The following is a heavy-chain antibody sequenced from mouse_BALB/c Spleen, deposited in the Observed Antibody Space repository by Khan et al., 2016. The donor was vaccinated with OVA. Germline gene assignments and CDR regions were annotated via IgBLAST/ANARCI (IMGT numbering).Heavy chain of an antibody. J-gene: IGHJ3*01. CDR1: GFTFTNYG. V-gene: IGHV5-6*01. CDR2: ISSSSTYT. D-gene: IGHD4-1*01. CDR3: ASHLTGSFAY. Sequence: EVKLLESGGDLVKPGGSLKLSCAASGFTFTNYGMSWVRQTPDKRLEWVTTISSSSTYTYYPDSVKGRFTISRNNAKNTLYLQMSSLKSEDTAMYYCASHLTGSFAYWGQGTLVIVSA.